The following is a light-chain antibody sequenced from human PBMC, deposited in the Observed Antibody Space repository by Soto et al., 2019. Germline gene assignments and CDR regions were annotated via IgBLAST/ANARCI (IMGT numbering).Light chain of an antibody. CDR3: QQRSNWPPIT. CDR2: DVS. CDR1: QSVSSF. J-gene: IGKJ5*01. V-gene: IGKV3-11*01. Sequence: VLTQSPATLSLSPGERATLSCRASQSVSSFLAWYQQKPGQAPRLLIYDVSKRATGIPARFSGGGSGTDFTLTISSLEPEDFAVYYCQQRSNWPPITSGQGTRLEIK.